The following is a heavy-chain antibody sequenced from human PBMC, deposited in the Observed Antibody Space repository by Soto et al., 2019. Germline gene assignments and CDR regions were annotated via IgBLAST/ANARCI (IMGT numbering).Heavy chain of an antibody. D-gene: IGHD2-21*01. Sequence: EVQLVESGGGLVQPGGSLRLSCAASGFTVSSNYMSWVRQAPGKGLEWVSVIYSGGSTYYADSVKGRFTISRANSKNTLYLQMNSLRAEDTAVYYCARVVMGYYMDVWGKGTTVTVSS. CDR2: IYSGGST. J-gene: IGHJ6*03. CDR3: ARVVMGYYMDV. V-gene: IGHV3-66*01. CDR1: GFTVSSNY.